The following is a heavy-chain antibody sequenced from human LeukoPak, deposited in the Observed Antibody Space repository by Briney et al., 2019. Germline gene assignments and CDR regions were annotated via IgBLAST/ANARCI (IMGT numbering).Heavy chain of an antibody. CDR2: IYYTGNT. V-gene: IGHV4-59*03. J-gene: IGHJ4*02. CDR1: GDSTSSYF. D-gene: IGHD3-10*01. Sequence: PSETLSLTCTVSGDSTSSYFWSWIRQPPGKGLEWIGYIYYTGNTNYNPSLKSRVTISVDTSKNQFSLKLTSVTAADTAVYYCAMTPWSSGRVDYWGQGTLVTVSS. CDR3: AMTPWSSGRVDY.